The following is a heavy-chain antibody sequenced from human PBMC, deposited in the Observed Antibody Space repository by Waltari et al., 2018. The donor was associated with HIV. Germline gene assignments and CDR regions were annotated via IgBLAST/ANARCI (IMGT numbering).Heavy chain of an antibody. Sequence: QLQLQESGPGLVKPSETLSLTCTVSGGSISSSSYYWGWIRQPPGKGLEWIGSIYYSGSTYYNPSLKSRVTISVDTSKNQFSLKLSSVTAADTAVYYCARESRRITIWAAGGWFDPWGQGTLVTVSS. CDR3: ARESRRITIWAAGGWFDP. CDR2: IYYSGST. V-gene: IGHV4-39*07. CDR1: GGSISSSSYY. J-gene: IGHJ5*02. D-gene: IGHD3-9*01.